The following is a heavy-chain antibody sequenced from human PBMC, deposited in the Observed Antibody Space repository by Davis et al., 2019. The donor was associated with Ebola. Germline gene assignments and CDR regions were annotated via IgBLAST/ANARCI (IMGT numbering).Heavy chain of an antibody. D-gene: IGHD3-22*01. Sequence: AASVTVSCKASGGTFSSYAISWVRQAPGQGLEWMGGIIPIFGTANYAQKFQGRVTITADESTSTAYMELSSLRSEDTAVYYCARDRYYDSRGSLSDYWGQGTLVTVSS. CDR3: ARDRYYDSRGSLSDY. CDR1: GGTFSSYA. J-gene: IGHJ4*02. CDR2: IIPIFGTA. V-gene: IGHV1-69*13.